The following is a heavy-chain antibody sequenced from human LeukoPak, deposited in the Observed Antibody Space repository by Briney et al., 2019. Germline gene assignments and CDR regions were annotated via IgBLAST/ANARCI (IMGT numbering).Heavy chain of an antibody. V-gene: IGHV3-48*03. D-gene: IGHD3-22*01. J-gene: IGHJ4*02. CDR3: ARAHYYDSSGLDF. Sequence: PGGSLRLSCAASGFTFSSYEMNWVRQAPGKGLEWVSYISVSGSIIYYADSVKGRFTISRDNANNSLFLQISSLRAEDTAVYYCARAHYYDSSGLDFWGQGTLVTVSS. CDR1: GFTFSSYE. CDR2: ISVSGSII.